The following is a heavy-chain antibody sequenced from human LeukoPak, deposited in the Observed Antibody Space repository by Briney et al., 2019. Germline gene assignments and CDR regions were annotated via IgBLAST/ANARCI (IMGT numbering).Heavy chain of an antibody. Sequence: SETLSLTCKVSGGSMKTYYWRWIRQSPGKGLEWIGHFYYRGTTHYNLSLKSRDAILVETSKNQFPLNLRSVTAADTAVYYCARTPLSVWGSSLLYYFDRWGPGTLVTVSS. J-gene: IGHJ4*02. CDR1: GGSMKTYY. V-gene: IGHV4-59*01. D-gene: IGHD3-16*01. CDR2: FYYRGTT. CDR3: ARTPLSVWGSSLLYYFDR.